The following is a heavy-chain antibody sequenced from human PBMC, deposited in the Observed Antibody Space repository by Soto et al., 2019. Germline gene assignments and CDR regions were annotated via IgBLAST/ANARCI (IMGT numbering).Heavy chain of an antibody. D-gene: IGHD6-13*01. J-gene: IGHJ4*02. V-gene: IGHV3-30*18. CDR1: GFTFSSYG. CDR2: ISYDGSNK. CDR3: AKGIAAAGTHFDY. Sequence: QVQLVESGGGVVQPGRSLRFSCAASGFTFSSYGMHWVRQAPGKGLEWVAVISYDGSNKYYADSVKGRFTISRDNSKNTLYLQMNSLRAEDTAVYYCAKGIAAAGTHFDYWGQGTLVTVSS.